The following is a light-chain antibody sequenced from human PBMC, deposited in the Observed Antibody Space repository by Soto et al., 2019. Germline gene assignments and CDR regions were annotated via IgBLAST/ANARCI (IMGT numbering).Light chain of an antibody. CDR3: QQSYRAVT. V-gene: IGKV1-39*01. CDR1: QSVSSY. Sequence: SQMTQSPSSLSASVGDRISITCRASQSVSSYLNWYQQKPGKAPRLLIYAASHLQTGVPSRFRGTGSATHFTLTISSLQPEDFATYYCQQSYRAVTFGQGTRLENK. J-gene: IGKJ5*01. CDR2: AAS.